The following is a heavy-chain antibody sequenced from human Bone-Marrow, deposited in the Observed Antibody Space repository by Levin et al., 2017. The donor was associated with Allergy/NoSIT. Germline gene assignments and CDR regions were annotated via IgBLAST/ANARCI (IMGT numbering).Heavy chain of an antibody. Sequence: GGSLRLSCAASGFSFSQYAMHWVRQAPGKGLEWLALVSYDESIKYYADSVKALFTVSRDNSKNTLYLQMNSLRGEDTALYYCARDSAYSSGWYDYFDYWGQGTLVTVSS. D-gene: IGHD6-19*01. CDR1: GFSFSQYA. V-gene: IGHV3-30-3*01. J-gene: IGHJ4*02. CDR3: ARDSAYSSGWYDYFDY. CDR2: VSYDESIK.